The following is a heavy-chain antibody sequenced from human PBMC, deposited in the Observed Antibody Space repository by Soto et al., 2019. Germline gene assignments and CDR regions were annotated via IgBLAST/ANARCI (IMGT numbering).Heavy chain of an antibody. Sequence: KPGGSLRLSCAASGFTFSNAWMSWVRQAPGKGLEWVGRIKSKTDGGTTGYAAPVKGRFTISRDDSKNTLYLQMNSLKTEDTAVYYCATDWDSSGWYTRYKKEQYYSYDMDVWGQGTTVTVSS. CDR3: ATDWDSSGWYTRYKKEQYYSYDMDV. CDR1: GFTFSNAW. D-gene: IGHD6-19*01. CDR2: IKSKTDGGTT. V-gene: IGHV3-15*01. J-gene: IGHJ6*02.